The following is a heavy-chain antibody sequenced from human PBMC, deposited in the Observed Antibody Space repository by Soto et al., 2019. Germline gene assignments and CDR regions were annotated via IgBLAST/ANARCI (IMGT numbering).Heavy chain of an antibody. Sequence: QVQLVESGGGVVQPGRSLRLSCAASGFTFSSYGMHWVRQAPGKGLEWVAVIWYDGSNKYYADSVKGRFTISRDNSKNTLYRKMNSLRAEDTAVYYCARDPSEVTGPSVDIAPRWTFYFDYWGQGALVTVST. CDR1: GFTFSSYG. CDR2: IWYDGSNK. V-gene: IGHV3-33*01. J-gene: IGHJ4*02. CDR3: ARDPSEVTGPSVDIAPRWTFYFDY. D-gene: IGHD2-15*01.